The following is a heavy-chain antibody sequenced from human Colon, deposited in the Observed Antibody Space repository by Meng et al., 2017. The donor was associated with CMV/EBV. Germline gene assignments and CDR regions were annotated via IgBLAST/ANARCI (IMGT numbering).Heavy chain of an antibody. D-gene: IGHD3-3*01. Sequence: GESLKISCAASDFTFSNYAMTWVRRAPGRGLEAVSSISDNGDRTYYEDSVRGRFTISRDNSKDTLYLQMNSLRAEDTAIYYCARIFGHAAGHYYHALDVWGQGTTVTVSS. CDR2: ISDNGDRT. CDR1: DFTFSNYA. J-gene: IGHJ6*02. CDR3: ARIFGHAAGHYYHALDV. V-gene: IGHV3-23*01.